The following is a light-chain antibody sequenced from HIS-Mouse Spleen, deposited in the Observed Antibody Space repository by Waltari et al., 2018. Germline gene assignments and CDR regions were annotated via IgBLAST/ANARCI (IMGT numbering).Light chain of an antibody. Sequence: QSVLTQPPSASGTPGQRVTISCSGSSSNIGSNYVYWYQQHPGTAPKLLISRNHQGPSGVPGRVSGSKSGTSASLAISGLRSEDEADYYCAAWDDSLSGWVFGGGTKLTVL. V-gene: IGLV1-47*01. CDR3: AAWDDSLSGWV. CDR2: RNH. CDR1: SSNIGSNY. J-gene: IGLJ3*02.